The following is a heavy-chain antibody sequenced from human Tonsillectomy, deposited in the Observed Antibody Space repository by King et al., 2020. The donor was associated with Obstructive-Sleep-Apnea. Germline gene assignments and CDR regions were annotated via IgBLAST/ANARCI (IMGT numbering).Heavy chain of an antibody. V-gene: IGHV3-74*01. CDR3: ARDRDCRSTSCFFGMDV. Sequence: EVQLVESGGGLVQPGGSLRLSCAASGFTFSSYWMHWVRQAPGKGLVWVSRINSDGSTTTYAASVKGRFTISRDNAKNTLHLQMSSLRAEDTPVYFCARDRDCRSTSCFFGMDVWGQGTTVTVSS. CDR2: INSDGSTT. D-gene: IGHD2-2*01. CDR1: GFTFSSYW. J-gene: IGHJ6*02.